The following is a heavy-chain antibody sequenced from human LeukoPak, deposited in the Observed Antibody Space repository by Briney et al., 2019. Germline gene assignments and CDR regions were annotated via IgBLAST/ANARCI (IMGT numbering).Heavy chain of an antibody. CDR3: ARGRIVGATTGPCDY. CDR2: ISSNGGST. Sequence: GGSLRLSCAASGFTFSSYAMHWVRQAPGKGLESVSAISSNGGSTYYANSVKGRFTISRDNSKNTLYLQMGSLRAEDMAVYYCARGRIVGATTGPCDYWGQGTLVTVSS. J-gene: IGHJ4*02. CDR1: GFTFSSYA. D-gene: IGHD1-26*01. V-gene: IGHV3-64*01.